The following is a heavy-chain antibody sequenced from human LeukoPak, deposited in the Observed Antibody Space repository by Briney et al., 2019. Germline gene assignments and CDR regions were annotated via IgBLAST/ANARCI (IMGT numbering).Heavy chain of an antibody. CDR1: GFTFSTYA. CDR2: ISGSGGST. CDR3: AKHAQGEYNSGWYYFDY. D-gene: IGHD6-19*01. V-gene: IGHV3-23*01. Sequence: GGSLRLSCAASGFTFSTYAMSWVRQAPGKGLEWFSFISGSGGSTYHADSVRGRFTISRDNSKNTLYLQMNSLRAEDTAVYYCAKHAQGEYNSGWYYFDYWGQGTLVTVSS. J-gene: IGHJ4*02.